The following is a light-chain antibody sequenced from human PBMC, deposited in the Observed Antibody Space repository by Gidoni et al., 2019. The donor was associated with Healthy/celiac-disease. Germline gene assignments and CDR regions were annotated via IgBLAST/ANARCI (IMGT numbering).Light chain of an antibody. CDR2: AAS. CDR3: QQLNS. J-gene: IGKJ4*01. Sequence: DIQLTQSPSSMSASVGDRVTITCRASQGISSYLAWYQQKPGKAPKLLIYAASTLQSGVPSRFSGSGSGTEFTLTISSLQPEDFATYYCQQLNSFGGGTKVEIK. V-gene: IGKV1-9*01. CDR1: QGISSY.